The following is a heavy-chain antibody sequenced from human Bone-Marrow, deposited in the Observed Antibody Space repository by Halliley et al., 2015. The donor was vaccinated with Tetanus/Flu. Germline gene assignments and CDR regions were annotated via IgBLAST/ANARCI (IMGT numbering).Heavy chain of an antibody. D-gene: IGHD3-16*01. Sequence: TASGFTLTTYWMTWVRQAPGKGLEWVASIKEDGSEKHYVDSVKGRFTISRDNAKNSVFLQMKSLRAEDTAVYYCARQITFFDFWGQGTLVAVSS. CDR1: GFTLTTYW. J-gene: IGHJ4*02. CDR2: IKEDGSEK. V-gene: IGHV3-7*01. CDR3: ARQITFFDF.